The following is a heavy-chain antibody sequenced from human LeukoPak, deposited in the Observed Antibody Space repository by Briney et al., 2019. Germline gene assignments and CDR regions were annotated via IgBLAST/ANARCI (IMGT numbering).Heavy chain of an antibody. J-gene: IGHJ4*02. CDR1: GFTFNNYG. Sequence: GGSLRLSCAASGFTFNNYGMHWVRQAPGKGLEWVAFIRYDGSNKYYADSVKGRFTISRDNAKNSLYLQMNSLRAEDTAVYYCAKDRDSGYEALDYWGQGTLVTVSS. D-gene: IGHD5-12*01. CDR3: AKDRDSGYEALDY. CDR2: IRYDGSNK. V-gene: IGHV3-30*02.